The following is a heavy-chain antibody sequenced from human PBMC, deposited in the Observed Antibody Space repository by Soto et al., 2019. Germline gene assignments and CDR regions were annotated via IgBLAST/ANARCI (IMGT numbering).Heavy chain of an antibody. CDR1: GGSISSYY. CDR2: IYYSGST. D-gene: IGHD1-26*01. Sequence: SETLSLTCTVSGGSISSYYWSWIRQPPGKGLEWIGYIYYSGSTNYNPSLKSRVTISVDTSKNQFSLKLSSVTAADTAVYYCARNSGSYFILFDYWGQGTLVTVSS. CDR3: ARNSGSYFILFDY. V-gene: IGHV4-59*08. J-gene: IGHJ4*02.